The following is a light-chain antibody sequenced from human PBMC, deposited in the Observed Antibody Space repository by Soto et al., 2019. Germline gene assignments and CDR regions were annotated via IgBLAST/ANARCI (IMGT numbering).Light chain of an antibody. V-gene: IGKV1-39*01. CDR3: QQSYGTLYT. CDR2: GAS. J-gene: IGKJ2*01. Sequence: DIQMTQSPSTLSASIGDTVTIACRASQSINTYLHWYQQKPGKVPNLLIHGASGLQSGVPSRFSGSGSGTDFTLTISSLQPEDFATYYCQQSYGTLYTFGQGTKVDIK. CDR1: QSINTY.